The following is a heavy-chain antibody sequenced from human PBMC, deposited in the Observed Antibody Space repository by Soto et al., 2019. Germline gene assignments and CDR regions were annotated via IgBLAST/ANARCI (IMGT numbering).Heavy chain of an antibody. J-gene: IGHJ4*02. CDR3: ASGPGSAWAHYFDY. V-gene: IGHV4-38-2*02. D-gene: IGHD6-19*01. Sequence: SETLSLTCTVYGFSTTSGYYWGWIRQPPGKGLEWIGSFFQSGTTSYSPSLRGRVTISVDTSKNHFSLNLNSVTAADTAVYYCASGPGSAWAHYFDYWGQGTLVTVSS. CDR2: FFQSGTT. CDR1: GFSTTSGYY.